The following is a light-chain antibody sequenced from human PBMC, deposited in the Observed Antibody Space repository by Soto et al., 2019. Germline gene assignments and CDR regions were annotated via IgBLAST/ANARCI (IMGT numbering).Light chain of an antibody. J-gene: IGKJ2*01. CDR1: QTVGTN. Sequence: EGLMTQSPATLSASPGERVTLSCRASQTVGTNLAWYQQKPGQAPRVLIFGASTRATGTPARFSGSGSGTEFTLTISSLQSEDSAVYYCQHYNNWPMYTFGQGTKLEIK. V-gene: IGKV3-15*01. CDR2: GAS. CDR3: QHYNNWPMYT.